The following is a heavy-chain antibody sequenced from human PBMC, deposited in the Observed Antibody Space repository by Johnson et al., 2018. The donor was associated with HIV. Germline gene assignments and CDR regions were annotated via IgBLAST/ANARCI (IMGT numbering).Heavy chain of an antibody. D-gene: IGHD4-23*01. CDR3: AKSPGKDHGGNSGGIDI. V-gene: IGHV3-30*02. J-gene: IGHJ3*02. CDR1: GFTFSSYW. CDR2: IRYDGSNK. Sequence: VQLVESGGGLVQPGGSLRLSCAASGFTFSSYWMSWVRQAPGKGLEWVAFIRYDGSNKYYADSVKGRFTISRDNSKNTMYLQMNSLRAEDTAVYYCAKSPGKDHGGNSGGIDIWGQGTMVTVSA.